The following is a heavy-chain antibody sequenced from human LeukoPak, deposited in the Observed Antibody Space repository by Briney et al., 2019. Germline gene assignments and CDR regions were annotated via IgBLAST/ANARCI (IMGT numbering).Heavy chain of an antibody. CDR1: GFTFSSYS. CDR2: ISSSSSYI. CDR3: ASGSSSSARGPSNDY. V-gene: IGHV3-21*01. J-gene: IGHJ4*02. Sequence: GGSLRLSCAASGFTFSSYSMNWVRQAPGKGLEWVSSISSSSSYIYYADSVKGRFTISRDNAKNSLYLQMNSLRAEDTAVYYCASGSSSSARGPSNDYWGQGTLVTVSS. D-gene: IGHD6-6*01.